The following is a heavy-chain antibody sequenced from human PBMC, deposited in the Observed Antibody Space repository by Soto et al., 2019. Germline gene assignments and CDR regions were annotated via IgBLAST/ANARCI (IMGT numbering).Heavy chain of an antibody. CDR1: GGSISSYF. Sequence: PSETLSLTCTVSGGSISSYFWSWIRQPPGKGLEWIGYIYYSGSTNYNPSLKSRVTMSVDTSKNQFSLKLSSVTAADTAVYYCESLLAGYRNGWYYSDYWGQGTLVTVSS. CDR2: IYYSGST. J-gene: IGHJ4*02. CDR3: ESLLAGYRNGWYYSDY. V-gene: IGHV4-59*12. D-gene: IGHD6-19*01.